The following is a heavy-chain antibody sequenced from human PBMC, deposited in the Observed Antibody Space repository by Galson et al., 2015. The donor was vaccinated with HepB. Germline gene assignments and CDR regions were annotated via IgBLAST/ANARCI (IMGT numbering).Heavy chain of an antibody. J-gene: IGHJ5*02. CDR2: ISSSSSYI. D-gene: IGHD3-22*01. Sequence: SLRLSCAASGFTFNSYNMNWVRQAPGKGLEWVSSISSSSSYIYYADSVKGRFTISRDNANNSLYLQTNSLRAEDTAVYYCARDFYSNYYDTSGYPPWGQGTLVTVSS. V-gene: IGHV3-21*01. CDR3: ARDFYSNYYDTSGYPP. CDR1: GFTFNSYN.